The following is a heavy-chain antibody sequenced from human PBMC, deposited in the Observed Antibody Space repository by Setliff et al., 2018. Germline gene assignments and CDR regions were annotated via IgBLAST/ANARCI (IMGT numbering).Heavy chain of an antibody. CDR2: ITYDGSNK. V-gene: IGHV3-30*11. Sequence: PGGSLRLSCAASGFTFGSYAMHWVRQAPGKGLEWVAVITYDGSNKFYADSVRGRFTISRDISKNTLYVQMNSLRPEDTAVYYCARSRYTSRWYEMSAMDVWGKGTTVTVSS. CDR1: GFTFGSYA. D-gene: IGHD6-13*01. J-gene: IGHJ6*03. CDR3: ARSRYTSRWYEMSAMDV.